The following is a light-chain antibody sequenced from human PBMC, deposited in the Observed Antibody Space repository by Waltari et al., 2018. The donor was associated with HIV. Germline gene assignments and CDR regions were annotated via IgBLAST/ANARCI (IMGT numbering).Light chain of an antibody. J-gene: IGLJ2*01. V-gene: IGLV3-1*01. CDR1: KMGDEY. CDR2: QDN. CDR3: QAWDSSAVV. Sequence: SYELTQPPSVSMSPGQTASITCSGDKMGDEYASWYQQKPGQSPVLVIYQDNKRPSGIPDRFSGSNSGNTATLIISGAQAMDEADYFCQAWDSSAVVFGGGTKLTVL.